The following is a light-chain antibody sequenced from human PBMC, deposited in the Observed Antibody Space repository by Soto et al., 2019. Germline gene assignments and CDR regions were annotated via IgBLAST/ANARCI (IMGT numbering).Light chain of an antibody. CDR3: HQYSQSPPRN. J-gene: IGKJ1*01. CDR1: QSISSSH. V-gene: IGKV3-20*01. Sequence: EIVLTQSPVTLSLSPGERANLSCRASQSISSSHLAWYQQKPGQAPRLLIYGASSRATGVPDRFSGSGSGTDFPVTISRLEHEDFSVYYCHQYSQSPPRNFGQGTKLEIK. CDR2: GAS.